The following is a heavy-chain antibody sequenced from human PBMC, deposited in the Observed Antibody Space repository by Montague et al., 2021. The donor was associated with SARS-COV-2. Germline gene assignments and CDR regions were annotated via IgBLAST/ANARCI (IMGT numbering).Heavy chain of an antibody. CDR1: GGSVSSGSYY. D-gene: IGHD3-3*01. V-gene: IGHV4-61*01. CDR3: AREDFGVVIIPYYYYYMDV. J-gene: IGHJ6*03. CDR2: IYYSGST. Sequence: SETLSPTCTVSGGSVSSGSYYWSWIRQPPGKGLEWIGYIYYSGSTNYNPSLKSRVTISVDTSKNQFSLKLSSVTAADTAVYYCAREDFGVVIIPYYYYYMDVWGKGTTVTVSS.